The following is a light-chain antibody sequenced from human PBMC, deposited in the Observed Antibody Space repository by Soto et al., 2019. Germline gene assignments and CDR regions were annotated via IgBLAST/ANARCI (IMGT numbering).Light chain of an antibody. J-gene: IGLJ2*01. Sequence: QSALTQPASVSGSPGQSITISSTGTSSDIGAHTYVSWFQQHPGKVPKVIIYNVSTRPSGISDRFSGSKSGNTASLTISGLQAEDEADYYCSSYAGGFVVFGGGTKLTVL. CDR1: SSDIGAHTY. CDR2: NVS. CDR3: SSYAGGFVV. V-gene: IGLV2-14*01.